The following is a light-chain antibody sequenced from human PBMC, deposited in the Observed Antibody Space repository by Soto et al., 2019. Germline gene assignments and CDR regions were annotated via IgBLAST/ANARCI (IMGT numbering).Light chain of an antibody. CDR2: GAS. CDR3: QQYNNWLWT. J-gene: IGKJ1*01. CDR1: QNISSN. Sequence: EIVMTQSPATLSVSPGERATLSCRASQNISSNLAWYQQKPGQAPRVLFDGASTRATGIPARFSGSGSGTEFTLTISSLQSEDFAVYYCQQYNNWLWTFGQGTKVEIK. V-gene: IGKV3-15*01.